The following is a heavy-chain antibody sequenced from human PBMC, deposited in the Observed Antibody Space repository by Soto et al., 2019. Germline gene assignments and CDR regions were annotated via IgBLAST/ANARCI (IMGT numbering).Heavy chain of an antibody. V-gene: IGHV1-18*01. D-gene: IGHD1-20*01. J-gene: IGHJ5*02. CDR2: ISAYNGNT. CDR3: ARVPSPAWGIIWFDP. CDR1: GYTFTSYG. Sequence: ASVKVSCKASGYTFTSYGISWVRQAPGQGLEWMGWISAYNGNTNYAQKLQGRVTMTTDTSTSTAYMELRSLRSDDTAVYYCARVPSPAWGIIWFDPWGQGTLVTVYS.